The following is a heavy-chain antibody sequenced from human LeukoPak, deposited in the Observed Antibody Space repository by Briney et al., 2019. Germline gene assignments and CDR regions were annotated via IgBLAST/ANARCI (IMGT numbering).Heavy chain of an antibody. J-gene: IGHJ6*02. CDR3: ARAGDYDFWSGYYYYYYGMDV. V-gene: IGHV4-31*03. CDR2: IYYSGST. Sequence: PSETLSLTCTVSGGSISSGGYYWSWLRQHPGKGLEWIGYIYYSGSTYYNPSLKSRVTISVDTSKNQFSLKLSSVTAADTAVYYCARAGDYDFWSGYYYYYYGMDVWGQGTTVTVSS. CDR1: GGSISSGGYY. D-gene: IGHD3-3*01.